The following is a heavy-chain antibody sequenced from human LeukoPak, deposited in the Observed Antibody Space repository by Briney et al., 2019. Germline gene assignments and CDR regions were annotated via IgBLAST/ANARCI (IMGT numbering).Heavy chain of an antibody. Sequence: SGPTLVKPTQTLTLTCTFSGFSLRISGVGVGWIRQPPGKALEWLALIYWDDDKRYSPSLKSRLTITKGTSKNQVVLTMTNMDPVDTATYYCAHSYCSGGSCYHLDYWGQGTLVTVSS. CDR2: IYWDDDK. CDR3: AHSYCSGGSCYHLDY. J-gene: IGHJ4*02. CDR1: GFSLRISGVG. V-gene: IGHV2-5*02. D-gene: IGHD2-15*01.